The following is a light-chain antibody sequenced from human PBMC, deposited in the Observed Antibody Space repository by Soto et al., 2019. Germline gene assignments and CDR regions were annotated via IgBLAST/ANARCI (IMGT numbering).Light chain of an antibody. Sequence: QSALTQPASVSGSPGQSITIFCTGTSSDVGGYNYVCWYQQHPGKAPKLIIYEVTNRPSGVSNRFSASKSGNTASLSISGLQAEDEADYYCSSYTSSGTVVFGGGTKLTVL. V-gene: IGLV2-14*03. CDR1: SSDVGGYNY. J-gene: IGLJ2*01. CDR3: SSYTSSGTVV. CDR2: EVT.